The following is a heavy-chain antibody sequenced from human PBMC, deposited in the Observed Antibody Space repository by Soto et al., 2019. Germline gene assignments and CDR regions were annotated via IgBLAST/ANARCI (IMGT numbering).Heavy chain of an antibody. Sequence: QVQLVESGGGVVQPGTSLRLSCVGSGFTFRSYVIHWVRQAPGKGLEWVALTSYDGSNKYYDDTVKGRFTISRDNSRNTGDLQRDNLRLEDTALYYCARGGTTGGLDVWGQGTLVSVSS. CDR3: ARGGTTGGLDV. CDR2: TSYDGSNK. D-gene: IGHD3-16*01. V-gene: IGHV3-30*19. J-gene: IGHJ4*02. CDR1: GFTFRSYV.